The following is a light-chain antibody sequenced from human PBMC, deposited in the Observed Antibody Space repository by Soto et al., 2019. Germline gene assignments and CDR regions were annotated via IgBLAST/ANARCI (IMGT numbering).Light chain of an antibody. CDR1: QSVSSY. CDR2: DAS. CDR3: QQRSNWPRVT. J-gene: IGKJ5*01. Sequence: EIVLQKSPATLSLSPGERATLSCRDSQSVSSYLAWYQQKPGQAPRLLIYDASNRATGIPARFSGSGSGTDFTLTISSLEPEDFAVYYCQQRSNWPRVTVGQGKRLEIK. V-gene: IGKV3-11*01.